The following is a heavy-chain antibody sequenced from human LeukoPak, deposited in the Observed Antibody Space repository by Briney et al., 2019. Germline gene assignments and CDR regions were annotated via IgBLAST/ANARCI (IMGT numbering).Heavy chain of an antibody. CDR3: SKDSQTGRPEYFQR. D-gene: IGHD1-26*01. V-gene: IGHV3-23*01. J-gene: IGHJ1*01. CDR2: ISASAGNS. CDR1: GFIFTSYA. Sequence: GGSLRLSCAASGFIFTSYAMSWVRHTPGKGLEWVSSISASAGNSYYADSVKGRFTISRDNSKNTLYLQMNSLRVEDTAVYYCSKDSQTGRPEYFQRWGQGTLVTVSS.